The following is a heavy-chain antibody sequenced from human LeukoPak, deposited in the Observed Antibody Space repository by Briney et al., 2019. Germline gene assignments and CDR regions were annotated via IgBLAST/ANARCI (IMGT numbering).Heavy chain of an antibody. V-gene: IGHV3-9*01. Sequence: GGSLRLSCAASGFTFDDYAMHWVRQAPGKGLEWVSGISWNSGSIGYADSVKGRFTISRDNAKNSLYLQMNSLRAEDTALYYCAKARVALTHDAFDIWGQGTMVTVSS. D-gene: IGHD3-9*01. CDR2: ISWNSGSI. CDR3: AKARVALTHDAFDI. J-gene: IGHJ3*02. CDR1: GFTFDDYA.